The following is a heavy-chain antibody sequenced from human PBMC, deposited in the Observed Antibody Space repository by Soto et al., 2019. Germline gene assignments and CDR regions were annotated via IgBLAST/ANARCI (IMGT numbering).Heavy chain of an antibody. CDR3: ARDLLRIVVVPAAIAYYYYGMDV. CDR2: INPNSGGT. J-gene: IGHJ6*02. V-gene: IGHV1-2*02. Sequence: GASVNVSFKSSGYTFTGYYMHWVRQAPGQGLEWMGGINPNSGGTNYAQKFQGRVTMTRDTSISTAYMELSRLRSDDTAVYYCARDLLRIVVVPAAIAYYYYGMDVWGQGTTVTVSS. CDR1: GYTFTGYY. D-gene: IGHD2-2*02.